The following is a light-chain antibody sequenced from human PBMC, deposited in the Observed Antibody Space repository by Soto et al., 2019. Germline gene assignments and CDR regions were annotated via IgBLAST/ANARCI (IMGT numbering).Light chain of an antibody. CDR2: GAS. CDR1: QGLNRN. Sequence: ETVLTQSPATLSVSPGETATLSCTTSQGLNRNLAWYQQKLGQAPRVLIYGASTRAAGSPARFSGSGSGTEFILTISSLQSEDFAVYYCHEYNTWPWTFGQGTKVEIK. V-gene: IGKV3-15*01. CDR3: HEYNTWPWT. J-gene: IGKJ1*01.